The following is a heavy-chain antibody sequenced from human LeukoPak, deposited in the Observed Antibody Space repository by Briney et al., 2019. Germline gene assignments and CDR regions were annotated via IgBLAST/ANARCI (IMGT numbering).Heavy chain of an antibody. D-gene: IGHD6-6*01. CDR3: ARHFAYSSSSYFDY. V-gene: IGHV4-59*08. J-gene: IGHJ4*02. Sequence: SETLSLTCSVSGGSVSNYYWSWIRQPPGKGLEWIGYVYYTGSTNYSPSLKSRVTMFEDKSKNQFSLRLYSVTVADTAVYYCARHFAYSSSSYFDYWGQGSLVTVSS. CDR2: VYYTGST. CDR1: GGSVSNYY.